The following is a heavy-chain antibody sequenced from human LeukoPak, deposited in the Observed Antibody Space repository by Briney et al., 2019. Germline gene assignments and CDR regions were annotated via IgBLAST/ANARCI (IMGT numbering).Heavy chain of an antibody. Sequence: GGSLRLSCAASGFTFRNDWMHWVRQAPGKGLVWVSLTNSDGSNTIYADSVKGRFTVSRDNAKSTLYLQMNSLRAEDTAVYYCARDLGYSLDYWGQGTLSPSPQ. J-gene: IGHJ4*02. V-gene: IGHV3-74*01. CDR1: GFTFRNDW. CDR2: TNSDGSNT. CDR3: ARDLGYSLDY. D-gene: IGHD2-15*01.